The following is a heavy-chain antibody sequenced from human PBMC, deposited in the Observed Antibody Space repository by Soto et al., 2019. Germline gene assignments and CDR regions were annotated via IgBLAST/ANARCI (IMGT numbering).Heavy chain of an antibody. D-gene: IGHD3-10*01. CDR1: GYTFTGYY. CDR3: ARGFTMVRGVIRPLDY. V-gene: IGHV1-2*02. J-gene: IGHJ4*02. CDR2: INPNSGGT. Sequence: ASVKVSCKASGYTFTGYYMHWVRQAPGQGLEWMGWINPNSGGTNHAQKFQGRVTMTRDTSISTAYMELSRLRSDDTAVYYCARGFTMVRGVIRPLDYWGQGTLVTVS.